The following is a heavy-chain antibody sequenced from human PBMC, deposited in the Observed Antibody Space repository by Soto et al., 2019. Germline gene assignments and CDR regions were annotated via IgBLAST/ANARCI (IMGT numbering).Heavy chain of an antibody. CDR3: ARDQDYYYYGMDV. V-gene: IGHV1-18*01. D-gene: IGHD2-15*01. J-gene: IGHJ6*02. CDR1: GYTFTSYG. Sequence: ASVKVSCKASGYTFTSYGISWVRQAPGQGLEWMGWISAYNGNTNYAQKLQGRVTITRDTSASTAYMELSSLRSEDTAVYYCARDQDYYYYGMDVWGQGTTVTVSS. CDR2: ISAYNGNT.